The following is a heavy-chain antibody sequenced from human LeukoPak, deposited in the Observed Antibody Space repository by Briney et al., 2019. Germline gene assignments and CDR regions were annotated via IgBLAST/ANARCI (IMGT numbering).Heavy chain of an antibody. D-gene: IGHD1-26*01. J-gene: IGHJ5*02. CDR3: ARVPVNIWENWFDP. V-gene: IGHV4-34*01. CDR1: GGSFSGYY. CDR2: INHSGST. Sequence: SETLSLTCAVYGGSFSGYYWSWIRQPPGKGLEWIGEINHSGSTNYNPSLKSRVTISVDTSKNQFSLKLSSVTAADTAVYYCARVPVNIWENWFDPWGQGTLVTVSS.